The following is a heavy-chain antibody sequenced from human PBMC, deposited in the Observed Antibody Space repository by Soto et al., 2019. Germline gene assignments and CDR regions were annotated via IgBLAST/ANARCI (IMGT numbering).Heavy chain of an antibody. CDR3: ARDRGVSGYSGYEPHYYYYGMDV. D-gene: IGHD5-12*01. Sequence: PSETLSLTCTVSGGSISSYYWSWIRQPPGKGLEWIGYIYYSGSTNYNPSLKSRVTISVDTSKNQFSLKLSSVTAADTAVYYCARDRGVSGYSGYEPHYYYYGMDVWGQGTTVTVSS. J-gene: IGHJ6*02. CDR2: IYYSGST. CDR1: GGSISSYY. V-gene: IGHV4-59*01.